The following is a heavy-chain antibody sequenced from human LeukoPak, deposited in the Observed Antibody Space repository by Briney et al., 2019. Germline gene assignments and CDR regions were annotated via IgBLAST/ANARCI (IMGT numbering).Heavy chain of an antibody. D-gene: IGHD7-27*01. J-gene: IGHJ5*02. CDR1: GFTFTDYI. V-gene: IGHV1-3*01. CDR3: TREVWGFDP. Sequence: ASVKVSCKASGFTFTDYIIHWVRQAPGQRLEWMGWMNAGNGNTKYSQNFQGRVIITRDTSATTAYMELSSLRSEDTAVYYCTREVWGFDPWGQGTLVTASS. CDR2: MNAGNGNT.